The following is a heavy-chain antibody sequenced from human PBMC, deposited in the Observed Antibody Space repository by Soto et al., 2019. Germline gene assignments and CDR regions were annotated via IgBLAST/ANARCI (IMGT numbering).Heavy chain of an antibody. V-gene: IGHV1-46*01. J-gene: IGHJ4*02. CDR1: GYTFINYA. CDR3: ARGGGTLDY. Sequence: QVQLVQSGAEVKKSGASVKVSCKASGYTFINYAMYWVRQAPGQGPEWMGMISPRDGTATYAQNFQGRGTMTRDKSTRIVFMELSSLRSDDTAVDYCARGGGTLDYWGQGTLVTVSS. CDR2: ISPRDGTA.